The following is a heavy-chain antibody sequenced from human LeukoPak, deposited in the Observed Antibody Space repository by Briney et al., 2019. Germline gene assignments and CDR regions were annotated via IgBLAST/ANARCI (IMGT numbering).Heavy chain of an antibody. Sequence: PGGSLRLSCAASGFTFSSYAMHWVRQAPGKGLEWVAVISYDGSNKSYADSVKGRFTISRDNSKNTPYLQMNSLRAEDTAVYYCARDGFLPAAIVRGAYNWFDPWGQGTLVTVSS. J-gene: IGHJ5*02. CDR2: ISYDGSNK. D-gene: IGHD2-2*02. CDR1: GFTFSSYA. V-gene: IGHV3-30*01. CDR3: ARDGFLPAAIVRGAYNWFDP.